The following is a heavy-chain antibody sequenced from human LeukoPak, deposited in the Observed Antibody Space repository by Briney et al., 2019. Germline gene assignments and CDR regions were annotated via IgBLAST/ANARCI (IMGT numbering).Heavy chain of an antibody. J-gene: IGHJ6*03. V-gene: IGHV1-8*03. Sequence: ASVKVSCTTSGYTFTSYDINWVRQATGHGLEWMGWMNPNSGNTGYAQKIQGRVTITRNTSISTAYMELSSLRSEDTAVYYCARLYYDYVWGTYMDVWGKGTTVTVSS. CDR3: ARLYYDYVWGTYMDV. D-gene: IGHD3-16*01. CDR1: GYTFTSYD. CDR2: MNPNSGNT.